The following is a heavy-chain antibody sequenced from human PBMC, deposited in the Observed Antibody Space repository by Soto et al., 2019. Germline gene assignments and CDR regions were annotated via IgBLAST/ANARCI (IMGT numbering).Heavy chain of an antibody. CDR1: GFTFSSYA. J-gene: IGHJ6*03. CDR2: ISGSGGST. CDR3: AKGLGSGYDYDVHYYYYMDV. Sequence: PGGSLRLSCAASGFTFSSYAMSWVRQAPGKGLEWVSAISGSGGSTYYADSVKGRFTISRDNSKNTLYLQMNSLRAEDTAVYYCAKGLGSGYDYDVHYYYYMDVWGKGTTVTVSS. D-gene: IGHD5-12*01. V-gene: IGHV3-23*01.